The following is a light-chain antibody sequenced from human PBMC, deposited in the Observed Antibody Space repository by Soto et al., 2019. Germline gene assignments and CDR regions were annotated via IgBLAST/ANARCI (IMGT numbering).Light chain of an antibody. CDR1: SSDIGGYES. V-gene: IGLV2-14*03. CDR3: SSYRTTSPFV. J-gene: IGLJ1*01. Sequence: QSVLTQPDSVSGSPRQSITISCTGTSSDIGGYESVSWYQQHPGRSPKLLIYEVIHRPSGISTRFSGSKPGNTASLNISWIQTDDEADYYFSSYRTTSPFVFGTGTQLTVL. CDR2: EVI.